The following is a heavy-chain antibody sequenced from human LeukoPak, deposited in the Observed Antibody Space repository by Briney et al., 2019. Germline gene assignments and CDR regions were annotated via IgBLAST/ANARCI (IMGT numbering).Heavy chain of an antibody. Sequence: NSSETLSLTCTVSGGSISSYYWSWIRQPAGKGLEWIGRIYTSGSTNYNPSLKSRVTISVDTSKNQFSLKLSSVTAADTAVYYCARALAPSIAARPGDYWGQGTLVTVSS. CDR3: ARALAPSIAARPGDY. J-gene: IGHJ4*02. V-gene: IGHV4-4*07. CDR2: IYTSGST. D-gene: IGHD6-6*01. CDR1: GGSISSYY.